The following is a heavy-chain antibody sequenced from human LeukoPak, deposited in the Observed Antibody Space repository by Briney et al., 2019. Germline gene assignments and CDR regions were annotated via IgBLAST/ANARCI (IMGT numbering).Heavy chain of an antibody. J-gene: IGHJ3*02. CDR1: GGSISSYY. V-gene: IGHV4-59*01. CDR2: IYYGGST. Sequence: SETLSLTCTVSGGSISSYYWSWIRQPPGKGLEWIGYIYYGGSTNYNPSLKSRVTISVDTSKNQFSLKLSSVTAADTAVYYCTRAPGLYGTSWYRDAFDIWGQGTMVTVSS. CDR3: TRAPGLYGTSWYRDAFDI. D-gene: IGHD6-13*01.